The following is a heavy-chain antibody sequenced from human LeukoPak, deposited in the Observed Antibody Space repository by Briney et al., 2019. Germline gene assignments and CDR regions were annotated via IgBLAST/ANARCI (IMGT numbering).Heavy chain of an antibody. Sequence: GESLKISCKGSGYSFTSYWISWVRQMPGKGLEWMGRIDPSDSYTTYSPSFQGHVTISADKSISTAYLQWSSLKASDTAMYYCARLETYHDILTGYYKPADYWGEGTLVTVSS. CDR3: ARLETYHDILTGYYKPADY. D-gene: IGHD3-9*01. CDR1: GYSFTSYW. V-gene: IGHV5-10-1*01. CDR2: IDPSDSYT. J-gene: IGHJ4*02.